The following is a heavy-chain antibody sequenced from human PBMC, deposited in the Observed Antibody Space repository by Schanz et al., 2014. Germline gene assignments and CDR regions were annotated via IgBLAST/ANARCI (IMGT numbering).Heavy chain of an antibody. CDR1: GHPFTAYY. CDR3: ARDGHSSIWDSYYFYGLDV. CDR2: INPNSGVT. J-gene: IGHJ6*02. V-gene: IGHV1-2*06. Sequence: QVQLVQSGAEVKKPGASVKVSCKASGHPFTAYYMHWVRQAPGQGLEWMGRINPNSGVTNYAENFQGRVTMTRDTSPSTVYMELSRLTSDDTALYYCARDGHSSIWDSYYFYGLDVWGQGTTVTVSS. D-gene: IGHD6-13*01.